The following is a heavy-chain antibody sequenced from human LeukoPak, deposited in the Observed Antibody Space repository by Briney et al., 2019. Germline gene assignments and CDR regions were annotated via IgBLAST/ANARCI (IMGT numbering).Heavy chain of an antibody. CDR3: ARGQYYYDSSGYYRFDP. CDR2: IYSRGNT. V-gene: IGHV4-39*07. D-gene: IGHD3-22*01. Sequence: SETLSLTCTVSGASISSSSSYWGWIRQPPGKGLEWLGNIYSRGNTYYKPSLRSRVTISIDTSKNQFSLRLTSVTAADTAVYYCARGQYYYDSSGYYRFDPWGQGTLVTVSS. CDR1: GASISSSSSY. J-gene: IGHJ5*02.